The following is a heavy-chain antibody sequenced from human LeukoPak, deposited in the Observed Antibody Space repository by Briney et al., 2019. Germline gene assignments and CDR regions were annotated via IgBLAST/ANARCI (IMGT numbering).Heavy chain of an antibody. D-gene: IGHD3-10*01. Sequence: GGSLRLSCAASGITFSSYAMSWVRQAPGKGLEWVSAISGSGGSTYYADSVKGRFTISRDNSKNTLYLQMNSLRAEDTAVYYCAKASITMVRRVTYVTFDYWGQGPLVTVSS. CDR2: ISGSGGST. CDR3: AKASITMVRRVTYVTFDY. V-gene: IGHV3-23*01. CDR1: GITFSSYA. J-gene: IGHJ4*02.